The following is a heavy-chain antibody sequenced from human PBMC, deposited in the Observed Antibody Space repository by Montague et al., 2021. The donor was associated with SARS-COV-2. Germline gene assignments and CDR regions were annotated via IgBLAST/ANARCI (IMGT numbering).Heavy chain of an antibody. Sequence: RILSCAASGFTFSSFWMSWVRQAPGKGLEWVANIKQDGSEKYYVDSVKGRFTISRDNAKNSLYLQMNSLRAEDTAVYYCARDFYGSGSSYYYYGMDVWGQGTTVTVSS. J-gene: IGHJ6*02. CDR2: IKQDGSEK. D-gene: IGHD3-10*01. CDR3: ARDFYGSGSSYYYYGMDV. V-gene: IGHV3-7*01. CDR1: GFTFSSFW.